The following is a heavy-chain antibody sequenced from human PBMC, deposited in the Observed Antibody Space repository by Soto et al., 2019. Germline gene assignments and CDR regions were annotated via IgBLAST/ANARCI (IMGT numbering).Heavy chain of an antibody. Sequence: PSETLSLTCTVSGGSISSGDYYWSWIRQPPGKGLEWIGYIYYSGSTYYNPSLKSRVTISVDTSKNQFSLKLSSVTAADTAVYYCARRDLTIFGVAPYYFDYWGQGTLVTVSS. V-gene: IGHV4-30-4*01. CDR2: IYYSGST. J-gene: IGHJ4*02. D-gene: IGHD3-3*01. CDR3: ARRDLTIFGVAPYYFDY. CDR1: GGSISSGDYY.